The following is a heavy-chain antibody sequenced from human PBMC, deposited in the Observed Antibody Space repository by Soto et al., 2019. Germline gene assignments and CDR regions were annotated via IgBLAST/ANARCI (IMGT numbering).Heavy chain of an antibody. D-gene: IGHD5-18*01. Sequence: PETLSLTCTGSGGSVRSARYYWYWILQPPGKGLEWIGYIYYSGSTNYNPSIKRRVTKSVGTSNHQFSLNLNFVTAPDTAVYYCARRIQLWPTSWFDPWGQGTLVTVSS. CDR1: GGSVRSARYY. CDR3: ARRIQLWPTSWFDP. J-gene: IGHJ5*02. CDR2: IYYSGST. V-gene: IGHV4-61*01.